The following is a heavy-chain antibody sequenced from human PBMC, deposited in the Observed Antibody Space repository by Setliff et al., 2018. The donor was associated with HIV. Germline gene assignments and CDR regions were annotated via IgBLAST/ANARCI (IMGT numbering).Heavy chain of an antibody. J-gene: IGHJ6*03. CDR1: GFTFSNYG. D-gene: IGHD1-20*01. CDR2: IRYDGSNK. Sequence: PGGSLRLSCVAPGFTFSNYGMHWVRQAPGKGLEWVAFIRYDGSNKYYGDSVRGRFTISRDNSKNTLYLQMNSLRSEDTAVYFCAKSFNSGPTNWNIDVWGTGTTVTVSS. V-gene: IGHV3-30*02. CDR3: AKSFNSGPTNWNIDV.